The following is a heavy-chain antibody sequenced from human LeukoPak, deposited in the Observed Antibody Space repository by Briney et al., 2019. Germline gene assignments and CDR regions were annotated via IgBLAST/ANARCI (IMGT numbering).Heavy chain of an antibody. CDR3: ARERGYSYGCLDY. J-gene: IGHJ4*02. V-gene: IGHV4-4*02. Sequence: SGTLSLTCAVSGGPISSSNWWSWVRQPPEKGLEWIGEIYHSGSTNYNPSLKSRVTISVDKSKNQFSLKLSSVTAADTAVYYCARERGYSYGCLDYWGQGTLVTVSS. D-gene: IGHD5-18*01. CDR1: GGPISSSNW. CDR2: IYHSGST.